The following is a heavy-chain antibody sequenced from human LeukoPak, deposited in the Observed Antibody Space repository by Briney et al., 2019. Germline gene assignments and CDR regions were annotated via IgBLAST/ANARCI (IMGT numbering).Heavy chain of an antibody. CDR2: ISYDGSNK. Sequence: GGPLRLSCAASGFTFSSYAMHWVRQAPGKGLEWVAVISYDGSNKYYADSVKGRFTISRDNSKNTLYLQMNSLRAEDTAVYYCARDYRAYSVAFDIWGQGTMVTVSS. D-gene: IGHD1-26*01. CDR3: ARDYRAYSVAFDI. CDR1: GFTFSSYA. V-gene: IGHV3-30*04. J-gene: IGHJ3*02.